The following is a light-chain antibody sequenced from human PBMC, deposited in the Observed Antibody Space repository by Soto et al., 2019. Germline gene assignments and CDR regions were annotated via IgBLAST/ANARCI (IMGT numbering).Light chain of an antibody. V-gene: IGKV1-5*03. CDR1: QSISSW. CDR2: KAS. CDR3: QQYNSYSST. J-gene: IGKJ2*01. Sequence: DIQMTQSPSTLSASVGDRVTITCRASQSISSWLAWYQQKPGKAPKLLIYKASSLESGVPSRFSGSGSGTDFTLTISSLQPDDFAHYYCQQYNSYSSTFGQGTKLEIK.